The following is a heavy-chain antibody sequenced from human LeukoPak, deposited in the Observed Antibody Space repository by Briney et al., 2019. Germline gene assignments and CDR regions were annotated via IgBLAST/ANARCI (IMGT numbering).Heavy chain of an antibody. CDR1: GYTFSDYG. V-gene: IGHV1-18*01. J-gene: IGHJ4*02. D-gene: IGHD3-10*01. CDR3: ARASASYYTGVPDY. CDR2: ISAYSGST. Sequence: ASVKVSCKASGYTFSDYGFHWVRQAPGQGLEWMGWISAYSGSTNYARKFHDTATMTTDTSTGTAYMEVTGLTADDTAVYYCARASASYYTGVPDYWGQGTLVTVSS.